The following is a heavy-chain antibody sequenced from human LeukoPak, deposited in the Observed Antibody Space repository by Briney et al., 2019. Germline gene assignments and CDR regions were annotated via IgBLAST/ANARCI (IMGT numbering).Heavy chain of an antibody. CDR3: AKDLVGATTGFDY. CDR1: GFTFSSYA. V-gene: IGHV3-23*01. Sequence: GGSLRLSCAASGFTFSSYAMSWVRQAPGKGLEWVSAISGSGGSTHYADSVKGRFTISRDNSKNTLYLQMNSLRAEDTAVYYCAKDLVGATTGFDYWGQGTLVTVSS. CDR2: ISGSGGST. J-gene: IGHJ4*02. D-gene: IGHD1-26*01.